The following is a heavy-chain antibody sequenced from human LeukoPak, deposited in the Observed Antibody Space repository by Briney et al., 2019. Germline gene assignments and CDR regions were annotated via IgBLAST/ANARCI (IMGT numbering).Heavy chain of an antibody. CDR3: ARGYRRMDYFDY. D-gene: IGHD2-15*01. V-gene: IGHV1-46*01. CDR1: GYTFTSYY. CDR2: INPSGGST. J-gene: IGHJ4*02. Sequence: ASVKVSCKASGYTFTSYYMHWVRQAPGQGLEWMGIINPSGGSTTYAQKFQGRVTMTSDTSTSTVYMEVSSLRSEDTAVYYCARGYRRMDYFDYWGQGTLVTVSS.